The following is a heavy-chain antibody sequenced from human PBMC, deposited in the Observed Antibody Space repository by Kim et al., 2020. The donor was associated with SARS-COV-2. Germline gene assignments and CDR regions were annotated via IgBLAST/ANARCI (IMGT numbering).Heavy chain of an antibody. J-gene: IGHJ5*02. V-gene: IGHV4-30-2*05. D-gene: IGHD3-10*01. Sequence: YTPSLKSRVTISVDSSKSQFSLELSSVTAAATAVYYCARELLWTSGWCDPWGQGTLVTVSS. CDR3: ARELLWTSGWCDP.